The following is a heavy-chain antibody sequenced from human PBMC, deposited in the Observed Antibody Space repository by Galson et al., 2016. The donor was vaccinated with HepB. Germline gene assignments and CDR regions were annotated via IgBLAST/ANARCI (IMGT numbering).Heavy chain of an antibody. CDR2: ISSSSTYI. V-gene: IGHV3-21*01. J-gene: IGHJ4*02. Sequence: SLRLSCAASGFIFSKYSMNWVRQAPGKGLEWVSSISSSSTYIRYADSVKGRFTISRDNAKNSLYLQLNRLRAEETDVYYCSRVIAARFVTWLPDHWGQGTLVTVSS. CDR1: GFIFSKYS. CDR3: SRVIAARFVTWLPDH. D-gene: IGHD6-6*01.